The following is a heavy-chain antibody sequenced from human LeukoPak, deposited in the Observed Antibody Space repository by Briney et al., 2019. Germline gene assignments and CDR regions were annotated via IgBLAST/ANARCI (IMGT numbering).Heavy chain of an antibody. CDR2: IRGKADGGTP. V-gene: IGHV3-15*01. CDR3: TTARRASSSLDY. Sequence: GGSLRLSCTASGLTFSSAWMSWVRQAPGKGLEWIGHIRGKADGGTPDYAAPVKGKFTISSDDSKSTLFMQMDSLQIEDTAVYYCTTARRASSSLDYWGERTLVTVSS. CDR1: GLTFSSAW. D-gene: IGHD5-24*01. J-gene: IGHJ4*02.